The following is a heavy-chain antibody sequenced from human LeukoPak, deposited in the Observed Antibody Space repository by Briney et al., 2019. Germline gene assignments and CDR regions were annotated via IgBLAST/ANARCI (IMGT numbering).Heavy chain of an antibody. J-gene: IGHJ4*02. D-gene: IGHD5-18*01. CDR2: IYPGDSDA. CDR3: ATTDGYSYGYPTPSFDY. Sequence: GESLKISCKGTGYRFTNYWIGWVRQMPGKGLEWMGMIYPGDSDASYSPSFQRQVTISADKSISTAYLQWSSLKAPDTAMYYCATTDGYSYGYPTPSFDYWGQGTLVTVSS. V-gene: IGHV5-51*01. CDR1: GYRFTNYW.